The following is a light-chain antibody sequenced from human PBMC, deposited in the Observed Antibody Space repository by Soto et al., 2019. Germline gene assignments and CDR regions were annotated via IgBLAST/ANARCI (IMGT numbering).Light chain of an antibody. V-gene: IGLV2-14*01. CDR2: EVS. J-gene: IGLJ1*01. Sequence: QSVLRQPASVSGSPGQSITIFCTGTSSDVGGYNYVSWYQQYPDKAPKLMIYEVSNRPSGVSNRFSGSKSGNTASLTISGLQAEDEADYYCSSYTSSSTRVFGTGTKVTVL. CDR3: SSYTSSSTRV. CDR1: SSDVGGYNY.